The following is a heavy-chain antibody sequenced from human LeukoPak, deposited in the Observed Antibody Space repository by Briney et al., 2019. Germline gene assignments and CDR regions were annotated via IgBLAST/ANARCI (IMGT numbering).Heavy chain of an antibody. V-gene: IGHV4-59*08. CDR2: IYYSGST. D-gene: IGHD2-15*01. CDR1: GGSISSYY. J-gene: IGHJ4*02. Sequence: TSETLSLTCAVSGGSISSYYWSWIRQPPGKGLEWIGYIYYSGSTNYNPSLKSRVTISVDTSKNQFSLKLSSVTAADTAVYYCARHQAALFDYWGQGTLVTVSS. CDR3: ARHQAALFDY.